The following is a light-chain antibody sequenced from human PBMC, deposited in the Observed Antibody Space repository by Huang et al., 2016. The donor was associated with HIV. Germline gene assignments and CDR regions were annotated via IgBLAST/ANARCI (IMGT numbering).Light chain of an antibody. Sequence: IQLTQSPSSLSASVGDRVTITCRASQGLSSYLAWYQQNPGKAPKLLIYAASTLQSGVPSRFGGSGSGTDFTLTISSLQPEDFATYYCQQLNSYPEGFTFGPGTKVDIK. CDR1: QGLSSY. CDR3: QQLNSYPEGFT. CDR2: AAS. V-gene: IGKV1-9*01. J-gene: IGKJ3*01.